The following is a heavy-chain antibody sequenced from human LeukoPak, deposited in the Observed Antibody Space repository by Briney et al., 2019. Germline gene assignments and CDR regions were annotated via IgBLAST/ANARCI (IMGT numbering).Heavy chain of an antibody. V-gene: IGHV3-21*01. CDR1: GFTFSSYS. Sequence: PGGSLRLSCAVSGFTFSSYSMSWVRQAPGKGLEWVSSISSSGTYKYYADSVKGRFTISRDNAKNSLYLQMNSLRAEDTAVYYCARKLTGTTYFGSWGQGTLVTVSS. CDR3: ARKLTGTTYFGS. J-gene: IGHJ4*02. D-gene: IGHD1-1*01. CDR2: ISSSGTYK.